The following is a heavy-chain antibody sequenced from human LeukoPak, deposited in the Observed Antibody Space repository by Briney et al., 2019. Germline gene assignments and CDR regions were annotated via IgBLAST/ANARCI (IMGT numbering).Heavy chain of an antibody. Sequence: GESLKISCKGSGYSFTSYWIGWVRQMPGKGLEWMGIIYPGDSDTRYSPSFQGQVTISADKSISTAYLQWSSLKASDTAMYYCARNPYSSGPRWEWFDPWGQGTLVTVSS. CDR1: GYSFTSYW. V-gene: IGHV5-51*01. J-gene: IGHJ5*02. CDR3: ARNPYSSGPRWEWFDP. D-gene: IGHD6-19*01. CDR2: IYPGDSDT.